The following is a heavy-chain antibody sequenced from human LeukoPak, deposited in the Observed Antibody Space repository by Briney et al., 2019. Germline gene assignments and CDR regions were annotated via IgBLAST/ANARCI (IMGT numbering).Heavy chain of an antibody. D-gene: IGHD3-22*01. Sequence: PGGSLRLSCAASGFTLICCGMHWVRQAPGKGLEWVAFIRYDGSTKYCTDSVKGRFTISRDNSRDTLYLQMNSLRAEDTAVYYCAKDGDDSIDYWGQGTLVTVSS. V-gene: IGHV3-30*02. CDR1: GFTLICCG. J-gene: IGHJ4*02. CDR2: IRYDGSTK. CDR3: AKDGDDSIDY.